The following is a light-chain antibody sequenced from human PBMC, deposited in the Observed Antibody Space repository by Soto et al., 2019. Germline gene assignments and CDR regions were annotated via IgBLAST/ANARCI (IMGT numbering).Light chain of an antibody. Sequence: SYELTQPASVSVSPGQTASITCSGDKLGDKYACWYQQKPGQSPVLVIYQDSKRPSGIPERFSGSNSGNTATLTISGTQAMDEADYYCQAWDSSNVVFGGGTKVTVL. J-gene: IGLJ2*01. V-gene: IGLV3-1*01. CDR2: QDS. CDR1: KLGDKY. CDR3: QAWDSSNVV.